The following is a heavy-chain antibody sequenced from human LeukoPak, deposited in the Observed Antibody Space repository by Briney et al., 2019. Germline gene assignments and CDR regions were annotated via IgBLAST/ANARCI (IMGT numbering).Heavy chain of an antibody. V-gene: IGHV3-21*01. CDR2: ISSSTYYI. Sequence: SGGSLRLSCAASGFTFNTYSMNWVRQAPGKGLEWVSPISSSTYYIYYADSVKGRFTISRDNARNSLYLQMNSLRAEDTALYYCASKTSGSYNYWGQGTLVTVSS. CDR1: GFTFNTYS. J-gene: IGHJ4*02. D-gene: IGHD1-26*01. CDR3: ASKTSGSYNY.